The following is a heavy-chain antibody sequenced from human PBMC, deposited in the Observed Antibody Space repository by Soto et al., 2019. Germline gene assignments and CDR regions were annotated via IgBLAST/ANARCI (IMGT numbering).Heavy chain of an antibody. J-gene: IGHJ5*02. CDR3: ARDRDDSLFDP. CDR1: GYTFNSYG. Sequence: GASLKVSCKASGYTFNSYGISWAPQAPGQGLEWMGWISAYNGNTNYAQKLQGRVTMTTDTSTSTAYVELRSLRSDDTAVYYCARDRDDSLFDPWGQGTLVTVSS. CDR2: ISAYNGNT. D-gene: IGHD3-22*01. V-gene: IGHV1-18*01.